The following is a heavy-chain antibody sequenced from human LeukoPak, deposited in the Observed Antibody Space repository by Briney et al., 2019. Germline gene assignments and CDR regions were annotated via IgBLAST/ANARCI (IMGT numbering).Heavy chain of an antibody. CDR1: GFTFSSYS. V-gene: IGHV3-21*04. Sequence: PGGSLRLSCAASGFTFSSYSMNWVRQAPGKGLEWVSSISSSSSYIYYADSVKGRFTISRDNSKNTLYLQMNSLRAEDTAVYYCSYDSSGYAAFDYWGQGTLVTVSS. J-gene: IGHJ4*02. D-gene: IGHD3-22*01. CDR3: SYDSSGYAAFDY. CDR2: ISSSSSYI.